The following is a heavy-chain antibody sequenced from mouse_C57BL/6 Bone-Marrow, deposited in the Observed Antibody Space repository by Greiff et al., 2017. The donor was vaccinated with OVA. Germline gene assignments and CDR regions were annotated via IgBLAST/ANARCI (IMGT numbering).Heavy chain of an antibody. Sequence: EVNLVESEGGLVQPGSSMKLSCTASGFTFSDYYMAWVRQVPEKGLEWVANINYDGSSTYYLDSLKSRFIISRDNAKNILYLQMSSLKSEDTATYYCARADSSGSRFDYWGQGTTLTVSS. CDR3: ARADSSGSRFDY. V-gene: IGHV5-16*01. J-gene: IGHJ2*01. CDR1: GFTFSDYY. CDR2: INYDGSST. D-gene: IGHD3-2*02.